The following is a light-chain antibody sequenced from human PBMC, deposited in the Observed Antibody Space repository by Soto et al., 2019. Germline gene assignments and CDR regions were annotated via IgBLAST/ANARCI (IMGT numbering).Light chain of an antibody. Sequence: VVLTQYPLSLPVTLGQAASISCWSSRGLVHVDGNSYLSWVHQRAGHLPRRLNQKVSNRDSGVPERFSGSGSGTDFTLKISRVEAEDVGVYYCMQGTHWPPITFGQGKRLEIK. V-gene: IGKV2-30*02. CDR2: KVS. CDR1: RGLVHVDGNSY. J-gene: IGKJ5*01. CDR3: MQGTHWPPIT.